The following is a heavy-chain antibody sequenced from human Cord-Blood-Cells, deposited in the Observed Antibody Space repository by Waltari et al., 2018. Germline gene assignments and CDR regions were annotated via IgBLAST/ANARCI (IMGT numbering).Heavy chain of an antibody. J-gene: IGHJ2*01. CDR1: GGSFSGYY. CDR2: INHRGST. D-gene: IGHD5-18*01. CDR3: ARPAPRTYTAMVTIYWYFDL. Sequence: QVQLQQWGAGLLKPSETLSLTCAVDGGSFSGYYWSWIRQPPGKGLEWIGEINHRGSTNYTPSLKSRVTISVDTSKNQFSLKLSSVTAADTAVYYCARPAPRTYTAMVTIYWYFDLWGRGTLVTVSS. V-gene: IGHV4-34*01.